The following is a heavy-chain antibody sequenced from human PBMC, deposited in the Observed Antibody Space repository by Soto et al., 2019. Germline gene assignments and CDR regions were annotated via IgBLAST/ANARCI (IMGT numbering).Heavy chain of an antibody. Sequence: GGSLRLSCAASGFTFSSYWMHWVRQAPGKGLVWVSRINSDGSSTSYADSVKGRFTISRDNAKNTLYLQMDSLRAEDTAVYYCARRIDPDDYYYGMDVWGQGTTVTVSS. V-gene: IGHV3-74*01. J-gene: IGHJ6*02. CDR2: INSDGSST. CDR3: ARRIDPDDYYYGMDV. CDR1: GFTFSSYW. D-gene: IGHD2-15*01.